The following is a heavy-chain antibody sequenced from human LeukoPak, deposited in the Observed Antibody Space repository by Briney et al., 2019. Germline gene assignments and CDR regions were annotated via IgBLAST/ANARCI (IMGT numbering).Heavy chain of an antibody. D-gene: IGHD7-27*01. J-gene: IGHJ4*02. CDR3: AKDGEGLDY. V-gene: IGHV3-33*06. CDR2: IWYDGSNK. CDR1: GFTFSSYA. Sequence: RGSLRLSCAASGFTFSSYAMHWVRQAPGKGLEWVAVIWYDGSNKYYADSVKGRFTISRDNSKNTLYLQMNSLRAEDTAVYYCAKDGEGLDYWGQGTLVTVSS.